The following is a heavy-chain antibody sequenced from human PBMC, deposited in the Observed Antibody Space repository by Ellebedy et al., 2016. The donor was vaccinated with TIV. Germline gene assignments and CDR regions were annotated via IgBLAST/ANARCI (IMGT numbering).Heavy chain of an antibody. CDR2: LSASGCST. CDR1: GFTFNSYA. Sequence: GESLKISCVASGFTFNSYAMSWVRQAPGKGLGWVSRLSASGCSTYYADSVKGRFTISRDNSKNTLYLQMNSLRAEDTAVYYCAKRVTMVREVITYYHYTMDVWGQGTTVTVSS. CDR3: AKRVTMVREVITYYHYTMDV. D-gene: IGHD3-10*01. J-gene: IGHJ6*02. V-gene: IGHV3-23*01.